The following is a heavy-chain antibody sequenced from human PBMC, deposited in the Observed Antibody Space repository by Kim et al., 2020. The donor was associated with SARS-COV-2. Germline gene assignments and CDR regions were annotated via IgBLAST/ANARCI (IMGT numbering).Heavy chain of an antibody. CDR1: GGSFSGYY. CDR2: INHSVST. J-gene: IGHJ6*02. D-gene: IGHD3-9*01. CDR3: ARRAPDYYDILTGFSVGGMDV. Sequence: SETLSLTCAVYGGSFSGYYWSWIRQPPGKGLEWIGEINHSVSTNYNPSLKSRVTISVDTSKNKFSLKLSSVTAADTAVYYCARRAPDYYDILTGFSVGGMDVWGQGTTVTVSS. V-gene: IGHV4-34*01.